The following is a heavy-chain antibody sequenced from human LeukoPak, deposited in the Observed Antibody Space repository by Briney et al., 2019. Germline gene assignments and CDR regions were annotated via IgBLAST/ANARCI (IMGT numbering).Heavy chain of an antibody. V-gene: IGHV4-34*01. Sequence: SETLSLTCAVYGGSFSGYYWSWIRQPPGKGLEWIGEINHSGSTNYNPSLKSRVTISVDTSKNQFPLKLSSVTAADTAVYYCARFQEEDAFDIWGQGTMVTVSS. CDR2: INHSGST. J-gene: IGHJ3*02. CDR1: GGSFSGYY. CDR3: ARFQEEDAFDI.